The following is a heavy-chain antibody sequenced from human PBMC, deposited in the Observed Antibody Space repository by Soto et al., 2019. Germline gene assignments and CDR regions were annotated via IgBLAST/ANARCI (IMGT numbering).Heavy chain of an antibody. CDR2: INPNSGGT. Sequence: QVQLVQSGAEVKKPGASVKVSCKASGFTFSAYYIYWVRQAPGHGLEWIGWINPNSGGTNNAQQFQGRVTMTRDTSTSTVYMELSALISDDTAVYYCARSLLDEYSSSWRSAYYGMDVWGQGTTVTVSS. CDR1: GFTFSAYY. CDR3: ARSLLDEYSSSWRSAYYGMDV. J-gene: IGHJ6*02. V-gene: IGHV1-2*02. D-gene: IGHD6-13*01.